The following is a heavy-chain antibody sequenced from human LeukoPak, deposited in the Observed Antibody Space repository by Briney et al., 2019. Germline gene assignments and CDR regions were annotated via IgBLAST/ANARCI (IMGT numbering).Heavy chain of an antibody. Sequence: SSETLSLTCTVSGGSINNYYWSWIRQPAGKGLEWIGRIYTRGSTNYNPSLKSRVTMSVDTSQNLFSLKLTSVTAADTAVYFCASVATPGVSSPLDFWGQGTMVTVSS. D-gene: IGHD6-19*01. V-gene: IGHV4-4*07. CDR3: ASVATPGVSSPLDF. J-gene: IGHJ3*01. CDR1: GGSINNYY. CDR2: IYTRGST.